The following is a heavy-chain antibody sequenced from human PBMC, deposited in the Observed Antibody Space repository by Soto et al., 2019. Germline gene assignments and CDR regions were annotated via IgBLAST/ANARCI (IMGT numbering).Heavy chain of an antibody. Sequence: PGESLKISCEGSGYSFSSYWIGWVRQMPGKGLEWMGIIYPDDSDTRYSPSFQGQVTISADKSISTAYLQWSSLRAADTAIYYCVRHDTGYNRIDFWGRGTLVTVSS. CDR1: GYSFSSYW. J-gene: IGHJ4*02. CDR2: IYPDDSDT. V-gene: IGHV5-51*01. D-gene: IGHD5-12*01. CDR3: VRHDTGYNRIDF.